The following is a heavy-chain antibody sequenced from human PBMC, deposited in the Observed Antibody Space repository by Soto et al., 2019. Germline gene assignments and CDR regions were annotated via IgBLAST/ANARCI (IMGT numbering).Heavy chain of an antibody. V-gene: IGHV3-9*01. D-gene: IGHD6-13*01. CDR2: ISWNNGTI. CDR1: GFTFDDYA. CDR3: AKVAVMFAAAGCFDP. Sequence: GGSLRLSCAASGFTFDDYAIHWVRQAPGKGLEWVSGISWNNGTIGYADSVKGRFTISRDNAKNSLYLQMNSLRAEDTALYYCAKVAVMFAAAGCFDPWGQGTLVTVSS. J-gene: IGHJ5*02.